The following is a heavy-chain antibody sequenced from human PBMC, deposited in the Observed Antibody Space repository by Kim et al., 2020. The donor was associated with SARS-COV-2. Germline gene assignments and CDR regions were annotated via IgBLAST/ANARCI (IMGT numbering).Heavy chain of an antibody. CDR3: ARATNHWGNLVYFDY. V-gene: IGHV1-69*04. J-gene: IGHJ4*02. D-gene: IGHD7-27*01. CDR2: IIPILGIA. Sequence: SVKVSCKASGGTFSSYAISWVRQAPGQGLEWMGRIIPILGIANYAQKFQGRVTITADKSTSTAYMELSSLRSEDTAVYYCARATNHWGNLVYFDYWGQG. CDR1: GGTFSSYA.